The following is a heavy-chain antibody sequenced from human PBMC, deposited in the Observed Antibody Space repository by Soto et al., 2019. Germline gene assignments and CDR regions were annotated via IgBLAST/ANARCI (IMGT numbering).Heavy chain of an antibody. V-gene: IGHV4-59*08. CDR3: ARRTGDY. Sequence: QVQLQESGPGLVKPSETLSLTCTVSGDSISSYYWSWIRQPPGKRLEWIGYSYSSGTTNYNPSLRRRVTTSVDTSKNQFSLKLRSETAADTAVYCCARRTGDYWGQGTLVTVSS. CDR1: GDSISSYY. J-gene: IGHJ4*02. CDR2: SYSSGTT. D-gene: IGHD3-10*01.